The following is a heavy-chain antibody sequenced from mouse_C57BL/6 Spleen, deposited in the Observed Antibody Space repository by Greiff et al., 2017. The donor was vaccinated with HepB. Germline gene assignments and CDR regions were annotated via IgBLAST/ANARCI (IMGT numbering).Heavy chain of an antibody. CDR1: GFTFSDYY. J-gene: IGHJ1*03. V-gene: IGHV5-16*01. CDR3: AREREGYFDV. CDR2: INYDGSST. Sequence: EVQRVESEGGLVQPGSSMKLSCTASGFTFSDYYMAWVRQGPEKGLEWVANINYDGSSTYYLDSLKSRFIISRDNAKNILYLQMSSLKSEDTATYYCAREREGYFDVWGTGTTVTVSS.